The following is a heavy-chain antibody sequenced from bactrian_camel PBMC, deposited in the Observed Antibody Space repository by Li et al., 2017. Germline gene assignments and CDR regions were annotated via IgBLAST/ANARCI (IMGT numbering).Heavy chain of an antibody. CDR2: IYSDTSDT. J-gene: IGHJ4*01. CDR3: AKYGVSWSFDY. Sequence: HVQLVESGGGLVQPGGSLRLSCASSKVTYSLYYMTWVRQAPGKGLEWVSSIYSDTSDTYYADSVKGRFTISRDSAKNTVYLQMNSLKFEDTALYYCAKYGVSWSFDYWGQGTQVTVS. D-gene: IGHD6*01. V-gene: IGHV3-2*01. CDR1: KVTYSLYY.